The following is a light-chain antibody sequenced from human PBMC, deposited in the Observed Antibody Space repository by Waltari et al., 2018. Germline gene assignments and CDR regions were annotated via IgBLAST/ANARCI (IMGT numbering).Light chain of an antibody. CDR3: QQRSNWPPPT. V-gene: IGKV3-11*01. Sequence: EIVLTQSPATLSLSPGERATLSCRASQNINTYLAWYQQKPGQAPRLLIYDASSRANGIPARFSGSGSGTDFTLTISSLEPEDFAVYYCQQRSNWPPPTFGGGTKVDI. CDR2: DAS. J-gene: IGKJ4*01. CDR1: QNINTY.